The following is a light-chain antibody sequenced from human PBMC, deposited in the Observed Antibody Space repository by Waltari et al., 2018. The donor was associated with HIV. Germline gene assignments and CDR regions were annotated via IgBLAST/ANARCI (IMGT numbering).Light chain of an antibody. CDR2: DID. J-gene: IGLJ2*01. CDR3: ASNRLDSTLV. CDR1: STDSRFYQH. Sequence: QSALTQPASVSGFPGQTINISCTGISTDSRFYQHVSWYQQHPGSVTRLIIYDIDSRPSGISDHFSGSRSGDSASLTISGLQSGDEAHYFCASNRLDSTLVFGGGTKLTIL. V-gene: IGLV2-14*03.